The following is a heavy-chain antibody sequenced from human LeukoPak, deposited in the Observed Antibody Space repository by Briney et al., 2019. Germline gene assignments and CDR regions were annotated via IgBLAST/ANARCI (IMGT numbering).Heavy chain of an antibody. Sequence: NPGRSLRLSCAASGFIFSSYNMNWVRRAPGKGLEWVSSISSRSSSIYYADSVKGRFTVSRDNAKNSLYLQMNGLRAEDTAVYYCARDRPDCSSINCYFDSWGQRTLVTVSS. V-gene: IGHV3-21*01. CDR1: GFIFSSYN. J-gene: IGHJ4*02. D-gene: IGHD2-2*01. CDR2: ISSRSSSI. CDR3: ARDRPDCSSINCYFDS.